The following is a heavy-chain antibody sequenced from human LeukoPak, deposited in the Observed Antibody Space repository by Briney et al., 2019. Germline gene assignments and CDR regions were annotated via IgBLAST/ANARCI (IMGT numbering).Heavy chain of an antibody. CDR3: ARVAIFGVVQYYFDY. CDR1: GGSISSGDYY. D-gene: IGHD3-3*01. V-gene: IGHV4-30-4*01. J-gene: IGHJ4*02. Sequence: MTSETLSLTCTVSGGSISSGDYYWSWIRQPPGKGLEWIGYIYYSGSTYCNPSLKSRVTISVDTSKNQFSLKLSSVTAADTAVYYCARVAIFGVVQYYFDYWGQGTLVTVSS. CDR2: IYYSGST.